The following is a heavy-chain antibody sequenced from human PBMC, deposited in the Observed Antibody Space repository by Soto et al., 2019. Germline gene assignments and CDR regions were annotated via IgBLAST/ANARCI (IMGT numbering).Heavy chain of an antibody. Sequence: QVQLAQSGAEVKKPGSSVKVSCKASGGTFNYFAINWVRQAPGQGLEGMGGIIPIIRTVTSAQKFQGGVTIPADESASNAYLELGSLTSEDKAVYYCEGFYYTNSDDFDAFELWGQGTMVTVSS. D-gene: IGHD2-8*01. CDR3: EGFYYTNSDDFDAFEL. V-gene: IGHV1-69*01. CDR1: GGTFNYFA. J-gene: IGHJ3*01. CDR2: IIPIIRTV.